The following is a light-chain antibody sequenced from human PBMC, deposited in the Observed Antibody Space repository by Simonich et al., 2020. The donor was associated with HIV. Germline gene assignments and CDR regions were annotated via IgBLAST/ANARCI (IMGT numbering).Light chain of an antibody. Sequence: EIVMTQSPATLSVSPGERATLSCRASQSVSNKLAWYQQKLGQAPRLLIYGASTRATGTPARFSGSGSVTEFTLTISSLQSEDFAVYYCQQYNNWPLTFGGGTKVEIK. CDR2: GAS. CDR3: QQYNNWPLT. J-gene: IGKJ4*01. V-gene: IGKV3-15*01. CDR1: QSVSNK.